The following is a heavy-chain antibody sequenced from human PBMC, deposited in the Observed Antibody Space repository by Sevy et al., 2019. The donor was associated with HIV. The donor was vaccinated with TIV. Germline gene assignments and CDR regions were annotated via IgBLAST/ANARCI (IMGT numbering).Heavy chain of an antibody. Sequence: GGSLRLSCAVSGFTFNTYNMNWVRQAPGKGLEWVSYISYTSTTIYYADSVRGRFTISRDNAKNTLYLQMNSLGDEDTAGYYCASSDATSRFGYYYFAMDFWGQGTSVTVSS. CDR3: ASSDATSRFGYYYFAMDF. CDR2: ISYTSTTI. V-gene: IGHV3-48*02. CDR1: GFTFNTYN. D-gene: IGHD3-22*01. J-gene: IGHJ6*02.